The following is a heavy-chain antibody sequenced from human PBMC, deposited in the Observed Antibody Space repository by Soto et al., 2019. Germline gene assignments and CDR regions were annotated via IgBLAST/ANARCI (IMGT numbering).Heavy chain of an antibody. J-gene: IGHJ4*02. CDR2: ISGSGGST. V-gene: IGHV3-23*01. CDR1: GLTFSSYA. D-gene: IGHD3-22*01. Sequence: PGGSLRLSCAASGLTFSSYAMSWVRQAPGKGLEWVSAISGSGGSTYYADSVKGRFTISRDNSKNTLYLQMNSLRAEDTAVYYCAISSGYYTPDGRDDWGQGTLVTVSS. CDR3: AISSGYYTPDGRDD.